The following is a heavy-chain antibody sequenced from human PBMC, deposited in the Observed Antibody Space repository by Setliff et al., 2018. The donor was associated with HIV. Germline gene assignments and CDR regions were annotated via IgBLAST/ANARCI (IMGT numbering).Heavy chain of an antibody. CDR1: GGSISSYY. D-gene: IGHD5-18*01. Sequence: PSETLSLTCTVSGGSISSYYWSWIRQPPGKGLEWIGYIYYSGSTNYNPSLKSRVTISVDTSKNQFSLKLSSVTAADTAVYYCARRGYSYVERVYYYYMDVWGKGTTVTVSS. CDR2: IYYSGST. J-gene: IGHJ6*03. V-gene: IGHV4-59*01. CDR3: ARRGYSYVERVYYYYMDV.